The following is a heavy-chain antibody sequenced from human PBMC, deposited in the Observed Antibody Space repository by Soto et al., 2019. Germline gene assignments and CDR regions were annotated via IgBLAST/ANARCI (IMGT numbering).Heavy chain of an antibody. V-gene: IGHV1-24*01. D-gene: IGHD5-12*01. CDR3: ARDLGGYNSIAAY. Sequence: ASVKVSCKVSGYTLTELSMHWVRQAPGKGLEWMGGFDPEDGETIYAQKLQGRLTMTTDTSTSTAYMELRSLRSDDTAVYYCARDLGGYNSIAAYWGQGALVTVSS. CDR2: FDPEDGET. CDR1: GYTLTELS. J-gene: IGHJ4*02.